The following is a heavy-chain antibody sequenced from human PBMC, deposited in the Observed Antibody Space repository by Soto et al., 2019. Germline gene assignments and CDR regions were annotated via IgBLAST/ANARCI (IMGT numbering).Heavy chain of an antibody. V-gene: IGHV4-39*01. CDR3: ARLEGLATISYYFDY. Sequence: QLQLQESGPGLVKPSETLSLTCTVSGGSVSSSNYYWGWIRQSPGKGLEWIGSIYYSGSTYYNPSLEGRVTISVDKSKNQFSLKVISVTAAYTAVYYCARLEGLATISYYFDYWGQGTLVTVSS. J-gene: IGHJ4*02. CDR2: IYYSGST. CDR1: GGSVSSSNYY. D-gene: IGHD3-9*01.